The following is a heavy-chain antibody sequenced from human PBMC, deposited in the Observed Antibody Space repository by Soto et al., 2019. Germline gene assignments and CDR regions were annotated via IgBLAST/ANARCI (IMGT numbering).Heavy chain of an antibody. CDR1: GYIFTRYG. CDR3: AESMGGSGTDVS. D-gene: IGHD3-10*01. CDR2: ISNYNGIT. J-gene: IGHJ4*02. Sequence: QVALVQSGAEVKKPGASVKVSCKASGYIFTRYGISWLRQAPGVGLEWMGWISNYNGITNYAQKVQGRVTLTTDRSTSTAYRELRSLRSDDTAVYYCAESMGGSGTDVSWGQGKLVTVSS. V-gene: IGHV1-18*01.